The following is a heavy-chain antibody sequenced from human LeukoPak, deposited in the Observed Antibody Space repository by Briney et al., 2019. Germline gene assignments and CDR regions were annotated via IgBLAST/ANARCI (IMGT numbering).Heavy chain of an antibody. Sequence: SVKVSCKASGGTFSSYAISWVRQAPGQGLEWMGGIIPIFGTANYAQKFQGRVTITADESTSTAYMELRSLRSDDTAVYYCARYHSISGHYYFDYWGQGTLVTVSS. CDR3: ARYHSISGHYYFDY. CDR2: IIPIFGTA. CDR1: GGTFSSYA. J-gene: IGHJ4*02. V-gene: IGHV1-69*13. D-gene: IGHD3-22*01.